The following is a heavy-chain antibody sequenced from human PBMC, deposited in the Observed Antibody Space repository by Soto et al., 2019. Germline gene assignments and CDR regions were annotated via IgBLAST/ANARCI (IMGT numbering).Heavy chain of an antibody. D-gene: IGHD2-8*02. J-gene: IGHJ4*02. CDR2: IGSSSNYI. Sequence: GVSLRLSCAASGFTFSSYTMNWVRQAPGKGLEWVSSIGSSSNYIYYAESVKGRFTVSRDNAKNSLFLQMNSLRAEDTAVYYCARRVQGYCTGGSCFVDYCGQGTLVIVSS. V-gene: IGHV3-21*01. CDR1: GFTFSSYT. CDR3: ARRVQGYCTGGSCFVDY.